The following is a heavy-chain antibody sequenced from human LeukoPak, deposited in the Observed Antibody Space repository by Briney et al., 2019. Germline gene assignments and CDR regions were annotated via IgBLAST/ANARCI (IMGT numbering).Heavy chain of an antibody. D-gene: IGHD1-26*01. J-gene: IGHJ3*02. CDR1: GGSINSYY. CDR3: ARGYSGSYYLDPSFDI. Sequence: SETLSLTCTVSGGSINSYYWSWIRQPPGKGLEWIGYIHYSGTTNYNPSLKSRVTISVDTSKNQFSLKLSSVTAADTAVYYCARGYSGSYYLDPSFDIWGQGTMVTVSS. CDR2: IHYSGTT. V-gene: IGHV4-59*01.